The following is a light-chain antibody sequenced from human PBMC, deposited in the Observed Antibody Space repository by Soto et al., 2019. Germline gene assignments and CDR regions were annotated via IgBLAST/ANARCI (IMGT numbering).Light chain of an antibody. CDR1: QSISSW. J-gene: IGKJ1*01. CDR3: QQYNSYPYVA. CDR2: DAS. Sequence: DIQMTQSPSTLSASVGDRVTITCRASQSISSWLAWYQQKPGKAPKLLIYDASSLESGVPSRFSGSGSGTEFTLTISSLQPDVFATYYCQQYNSYPYVAFGQGTKVEIK. V-gene: IGKV1-5*01.